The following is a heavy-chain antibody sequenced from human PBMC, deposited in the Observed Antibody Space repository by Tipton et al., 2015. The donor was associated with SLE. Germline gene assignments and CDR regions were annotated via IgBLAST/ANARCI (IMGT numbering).Heavy chain of an antibody. CDR3: ARLGGYYDSSGYSYYFDY. CDR2: INHSGRI. J-gene: IGHJ4*02. CDR1: GESLSGHY. Sequence: TLSLTCTVYGESLSGHYWIWIRQPPGKGLEWIGDINHSGRIDYNPSLMSRVTISEATSTNQFSLTLTSVTAADTAVYYCARLGGYYDSSGYSYYFDYWGQGTLVTVSS. V-gene: IGHV4-34*01. D-gene: IGHD3-22*01.